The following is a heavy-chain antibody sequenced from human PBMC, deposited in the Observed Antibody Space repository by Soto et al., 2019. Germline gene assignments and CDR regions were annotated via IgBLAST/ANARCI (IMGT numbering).Heavy chain of an antibody. J-gene: IGHJ6*03. D-gene: IGHD6-19*01. V-gene: IGHV3-33*01. CDR3: ARGFWGRAVAGYYMDV. Sequence: QVQLVESGGGVVQPGRSLRLSCAASGFTFSSYGLHWFRQAPGKGLEWVAVIWYDGSNKYYADPVKGRLTISRDNSKNTLYLQMNSLRAEDTAVYYCARGFWGRAVAGYYMDVWRKGTTVTVSS. CDR1: GFTFSSYG. CDR2: IWYDGSNK.